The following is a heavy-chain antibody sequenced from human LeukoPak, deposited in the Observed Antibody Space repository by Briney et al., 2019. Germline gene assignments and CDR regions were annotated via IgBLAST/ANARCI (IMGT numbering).Heavy chain of an antibody. CDR3: ARGAERSGYDY. Sequence: GGSLRLSCVASGFTFNNYSMNWVRQAPGKGLEWFSSISSRSTYIYYADSLKGRFTISRDNAKNSLYLQMNTLRGEDTAVYYCARGAERSGYDYWGQGTLVTVAS. V-gene: IGHV3-21*01. D-gene: IGHD3-22*01. CDR1: GFTFNNYS. CDR2: ISSRSTYI. J-gene: IGHJ4*02.